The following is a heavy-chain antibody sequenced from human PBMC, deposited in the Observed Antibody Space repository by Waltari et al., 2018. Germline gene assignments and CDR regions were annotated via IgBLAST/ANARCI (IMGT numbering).Heavy chain of an antibody. Sequence: EVQLLESGGGLVQPGGSLRLSCAASGFTFSSYTMSWVRQAPGKGLEWVSAISGSGGSTYYADSVKGRFTISRDNSKNTLYLQMNSLRAEDTAVYYCAKDRPPYSYYDFWSGSPYEFDYWGQGTLVTVSS. CDR2: ISGSGGST. J-gene: IGHJ4*02. CDR3: AKDRPPYSYYDFWSGSPYEFDY. D-gene: IGHD3-3*01. V-gene: IGHV3-23*01. CDR1: GFTFSSYT.